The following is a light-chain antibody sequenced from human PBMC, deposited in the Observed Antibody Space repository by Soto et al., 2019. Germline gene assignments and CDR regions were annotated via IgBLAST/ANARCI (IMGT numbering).Light chain of an antibody. CDR3: QQYDDWPPWT. J-gene: IGKJ1*01. CDR2: GAS. Sequence: EIVMTQSPATLSVSPGEGATLSCRASQSVASNLAWYQQKPGQAPRLLIFGASTRATGIPARFSGSGSGTDFALTISSLQSEDFAVYYCQQYDDWPPWTFGQGTKVEI. CDR1: QSVASN. V-gene: IGKV3-15*01.